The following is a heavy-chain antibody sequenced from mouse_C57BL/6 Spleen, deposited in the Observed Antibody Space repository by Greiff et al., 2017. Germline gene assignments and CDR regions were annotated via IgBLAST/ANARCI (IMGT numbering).Heavy chain of an antibody. CDR1: GFTFSDYG. V-gene: IGHV5-17*01. J-gene: IGHJ2*01. D-gene: IGHD2-3*01. CDR2: ISSGSSTI. CDR3: ARRRNDGFYFDY. Sequence: EVQGVESGGGLVKPGGSLKLSCAASGFTFSDYGMHWVRQAPEKGLEWVAYISSGSSTIYYADTVEGRFTISRDNAKNTLFLQMTSLRSEDTAMYYGARRRNDGFYFDYWGQGTTLTVSS.